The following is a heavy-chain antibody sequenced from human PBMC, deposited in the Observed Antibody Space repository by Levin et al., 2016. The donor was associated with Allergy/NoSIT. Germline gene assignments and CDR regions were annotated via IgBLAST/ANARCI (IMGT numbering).Heavy chain of an antibody. Sequence: VRQAPGKGLEWISYISSSGDIIHYADSVRGRFTISRDNAKDSLYLQMNSLRDEDTAVYYCARRRGAWYYWGQGTLVTVSS. CDR3: ARRRGAWYY. D-gene: IGHD6-19*01. V-gene: IGHV3-48*03. J-gene: IGHJ4*02. CDR2: ISSSGDII.